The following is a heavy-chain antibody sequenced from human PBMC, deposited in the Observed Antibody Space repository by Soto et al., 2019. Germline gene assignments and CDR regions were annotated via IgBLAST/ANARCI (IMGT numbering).Heavy chain of an antibody. V-gene: IGHV3-53*01. CDR2: IYSGGSR. CDR3: ARSMMVRVVLFDL. J-gene: IGHJ4*02. CDR1: GFSVSGNY. Sequence: EVQLVESGGGLIQPGGSLRLSCEVSGFSVSGNYMSWGRQAPGKGLDWVSVIYSGGSRYYADSVRGRFTISRDESQNTLYLQMNNLRAEHTAVYYCARSMMVRVVLFDLWGRGSLVSVSS. D-gene: IGHD3-10*01.